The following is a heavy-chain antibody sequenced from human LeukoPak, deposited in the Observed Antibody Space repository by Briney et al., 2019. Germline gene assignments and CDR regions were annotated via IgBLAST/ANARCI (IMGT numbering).Heavy chain of an antibody. V-gene: IGHV4-34*01. D-gene: IGHD3-9*01. J-gene: IGHJ3*02. CDR3: ARGRRSRLRYFDWLTSAFDI. CDR1: GGSFSGYY. CDR2: INHSGST. Sequence: KPSETLSLTCAVYGGSFSGYYWSWVRQPPGKGLEWIGEINHSGSTNYNPSLKGRVTISVDTSKNQFSLKLSSVTAADTAVYYCARGRRSRLRYFDWLTSAFDIWGQGTMVTVPS.